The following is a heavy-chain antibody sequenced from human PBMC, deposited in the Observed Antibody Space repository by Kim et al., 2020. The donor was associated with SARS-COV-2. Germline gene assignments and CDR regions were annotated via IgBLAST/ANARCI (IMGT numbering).Heavy chain of an antibody. CDR3: ARHWFIAAFPRPNWFDP. CDR1: GGSISSSSYY. Sequence: SETLSLTCTVSGGSISSSSYYWGWIRQPPGKGLEWIGSIYYSGSTYYNPSLKSRVTISVDTSKNQFSLKLSSVTAADTAVYYCARHWFIAAFPRPNWFDPWGQGTLVTVSS. CDR2: IYYSGST. D-gene: IGHD6-13*01. V-gene: IGHV4-39*01. J-gene: IGHJ5*02.